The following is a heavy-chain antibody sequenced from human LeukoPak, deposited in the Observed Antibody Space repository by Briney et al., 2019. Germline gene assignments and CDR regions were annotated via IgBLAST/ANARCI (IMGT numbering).Heavy chain of an antibody. CDR3: AGARRIAAADTYYYYYMDV. Sequence: AGKVSCKASVATVSSYAISWVGRAPGHRLEWPVGIIPTFSTANDARKSQGRLTITTDEYTSTAYMELSSLRSEDAAVFYCAGARRIAAADTYYYYYMDVWGKGATVTVSS. J-gene: IGHJ6*03. CDR1: VATVSSYA. V-gene: IGHV1-69*05. D-gene: IGHD6-13*01. CDR2: IIPTFSTA.